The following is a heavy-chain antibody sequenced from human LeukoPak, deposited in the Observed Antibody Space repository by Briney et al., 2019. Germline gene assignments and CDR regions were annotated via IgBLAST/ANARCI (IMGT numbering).Heavy chain of an antibody. J-gene: IGHJ4*02. D-gene: IGHD3-10*01. V-gene: IGHV4-61*01. CDR2: IYYSGST. CDR1: GGSVSSGSSY. CDR3: ARMYYYGSGSYYTLIDY. Sequence: PSETLSLTCTVSGGSVSSGSSYWSWIRQPPGKGLEWIGYIYYSGSTNYNPSLKSRVTISVDTSKNQSSLKLSSVTAADTAVYYCARMYYYGSGSYYTLIDYWGQGTLVTVSS.